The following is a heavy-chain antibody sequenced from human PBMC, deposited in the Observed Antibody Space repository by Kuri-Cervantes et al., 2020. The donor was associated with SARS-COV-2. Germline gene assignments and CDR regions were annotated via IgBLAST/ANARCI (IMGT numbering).Heavy chain of an antibody. CDR2: ISSNGGST. CDR1: GFTFSSYA. V-gene: IGHV3-64*02. J-gene: IGHJ4*02. Sequence: LSLTCAASGFTFSSYAMHWVRQAPGKGLEYVSAISSNGGSTYYADSVKGRFTISRDNSKNTLYLQMGSLRAEDMAVYYCASSAVAAATHYNYWGQGTLVTVSS. D-gene: IGHD2-15*01. CDR3: ASSAVAAATHYNY.